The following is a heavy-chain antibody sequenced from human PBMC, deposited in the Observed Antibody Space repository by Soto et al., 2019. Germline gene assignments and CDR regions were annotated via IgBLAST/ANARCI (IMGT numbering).Heavy chain of an antibody. CDR1: GGSISNAGYN. D-gene: IGHD3-10*01. CDR3: ARYGSGSYYPTTFDY. J-gene: IGHJ4*02. Sequence: QVQLQESGPGLVKPSQTLSFTCTVSGGSISNAGYNWSWIRQHPGKGLEWIGYIYYSGSTYYNPSLKSRVTXPXXXSXXKFSLKLSSVTAADTAVYYCARYGSGSYYPTTFDYWGQGTLVTVSS. V-gene: IGHV4-31*03. CDR2: IYYSGST.